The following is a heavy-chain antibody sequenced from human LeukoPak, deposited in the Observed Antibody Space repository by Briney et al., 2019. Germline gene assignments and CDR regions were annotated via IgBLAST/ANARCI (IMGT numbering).Heavy chain of an antibody. CDR2: ISGSGGST. V-gene: IGHV3-23*01. CDR1: GFTFSSYA. Sequence: GGSLRLSCAASGFTFSSYAMSWVRQAPGKGLEWVSAISGSGGSTYYADSVKGRFTISRDNSKNTLYLQMNSLRAEDTAVYYCAKDGGSISGWYSVYWGQGTLVTVSS. D-gene: IGHD6-19*01. J-gene: IGHJ4*02. CDR3: AKDGGSISGWYSVY.